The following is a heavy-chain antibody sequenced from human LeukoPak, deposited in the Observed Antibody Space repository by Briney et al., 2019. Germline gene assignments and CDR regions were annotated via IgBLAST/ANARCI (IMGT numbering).Heavy chain of an antibody. J-gene: IGHJ4*02. CDR3: ARDLKITMVRGVMGY. CDR1: GFTFSSYS. CDR2: ISSSSSYI. V-gene: IGHV3-21*01. D-gene: IGHD3-10*01. Sequence: PGGSLRLSCAASGFTFSSYSMNWVRQAPGKGLEWVSSISSSSSYIYYADSVKGRFTISRDNAKNSLYLQMNSLRAEDTAVYYCARDLKITMVRGVMGYWGQGTLVTVSS.